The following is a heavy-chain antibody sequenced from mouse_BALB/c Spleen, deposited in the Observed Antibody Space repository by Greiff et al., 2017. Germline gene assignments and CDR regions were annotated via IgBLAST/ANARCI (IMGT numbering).Heavy chain of an antibody. V-gene: IGHV5-17*02. CDR1: GFTFSSFG. Sequence: EVKVEESGGGLVQPGGSRKLSCAASGFTFSSFGMHWVRQAPEKGLEWVAYISSGSSTIYYADTVKGRFTISRDNPKNTLFLQMTSLRSEDTAMYYCARYDYDWYFDVWGAGTTVTVSS. CDR3: ARYDYDWYFDV. CDR2: ISSGSSTI. D-gene: IGHD2-4*01. J-gene: IGHJ1*01.